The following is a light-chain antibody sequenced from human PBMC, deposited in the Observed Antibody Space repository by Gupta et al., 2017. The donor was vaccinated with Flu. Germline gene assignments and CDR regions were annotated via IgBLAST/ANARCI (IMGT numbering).Light chain of an antibody. CDR1: ESVGNY. J-gene: IGKJ4*02. Sequence: PPSLSASVGDSVTISCQASESVGNYLNWYQQKRGKAPHLLIYGASSLQSGVPSRFSGSGSGTDFTLTIRGLQPEDFATYYCQQCDITPRTFGVGTEVELK. CDR2: GAS. V-gene: IGKV1-39*01. CDR3: QQCDITPRT.